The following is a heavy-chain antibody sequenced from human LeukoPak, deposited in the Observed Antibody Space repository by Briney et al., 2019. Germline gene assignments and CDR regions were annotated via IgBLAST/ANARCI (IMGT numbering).Heavy chain of an antibody. CDR1: GGTFSSYA. J-gene: IGHJ5*02. Sequence: GSSVKVSCKASGGTFSSYAISWVRQAPGQGLEWMGRIIPILGIANYAQKFQGRVTITADKSTSTAYMELSSLRSEDTAVYYCAGSRGCGGSCYSTPFDPWGQGTLVTVSS. CDR3: AGSRGCGGSCYSTPFDP. D-gene: IGHD2-15*01. V-gene: IGHV1-69*04. CDR2: IIPILGIA.